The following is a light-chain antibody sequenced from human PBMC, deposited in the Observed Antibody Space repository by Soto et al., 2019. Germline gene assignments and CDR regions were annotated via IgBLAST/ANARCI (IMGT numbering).Light chain of an antibody. Sequence: EIVMTQSPGTLSLSPGESATLSCRASQSVSSSSYLAWYQQKPGQAPRLLIYGASCRATGIPDRFSGSGAATDFTLTTSRLEPEDFAVYYCRQYGGSTSYTFGQGTKLEIK. V-gene: IGKV3-20*01. CDR3: RQYGGSTSYT. J-gene: IGKJ2*01. CDR2: GAS. CDR1: QSVSSSSY.